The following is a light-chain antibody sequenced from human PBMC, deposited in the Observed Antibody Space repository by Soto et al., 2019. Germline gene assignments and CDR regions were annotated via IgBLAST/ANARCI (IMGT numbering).Light chain of an antibody. V-gene: IGLV2-23*01. CDR2: EGS. CDR1: SSDVGHYNI. CDR3: CSYAGSSTYV. J-gene: IGLJ1*01. Sequence: QSVLTQPASVSGSPGQSITISRTGTSSDVGHYNIVSWYQQHPGKAPKLMIYEGSKRPSGVSDRFSGSKSGNTASLTISGLQAEDEADYYCCSYAGSSTYVFGTGTKVTVL.